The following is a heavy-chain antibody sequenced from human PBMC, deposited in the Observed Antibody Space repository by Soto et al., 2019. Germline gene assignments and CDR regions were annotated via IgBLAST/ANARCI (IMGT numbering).Heavy chain of an antibody. CDR3: AKAGPAAIAYYYYYMDV. CDR1: GFTFSSNA. D-gene: IGHD2-2*01. CDR2: ISGSGHST. Sequence: GGSLRLSCAATGFTFSSNAMSWVRQAPGKGLEWVSGISGSGHSTYYADSVKGRFTISRDNSKNTLYLQMHSLRAEDTAVYYCAKAGPAAIAYYYYYMDVWGKGTTVTVSS. V-gene: IGHV3-23*01. J-gene: IGHJ6*03.